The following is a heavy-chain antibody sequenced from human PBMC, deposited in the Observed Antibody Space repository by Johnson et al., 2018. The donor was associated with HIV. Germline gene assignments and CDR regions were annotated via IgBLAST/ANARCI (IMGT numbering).Heavy chain of an antibody. J-gene: IGHJ3*02. CDR3: ANGDDRGSDAFDI. CDR2: ISYDGSNK. D-gene: IGHD1-26*01. Sequence: QVQLVESGGGVVQPGRSLRLSCAASGFTFSSYGMHWVRQAPGKALEWVAVISYDGSNKYYADSVKGRFTISRDNSKNTLYLQMNSLRAEDTAVYYCANGDDRGSDAFDIWGQGTMVTVSS. V-gene: IGHV3-30*18. CDR1: GFTFSSYG.